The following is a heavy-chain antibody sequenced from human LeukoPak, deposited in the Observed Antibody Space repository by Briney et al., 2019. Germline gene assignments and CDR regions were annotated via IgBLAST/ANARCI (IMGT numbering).Heavy chain of an antibody. CDR1: GYSFSTYW. J-gene: IGHJ5*02. CDR2: IYPGGSET. V-gene: IGHV5-51*01. D-gene: IGHD4/OR15-4a*01. CDR3: ARGKLTFDP. Sequence: GESLKISCTASGYSFSTYWIGWVRQMPGKGLEWMGIIYPGGSETIYSPSFQGQVTISADKSTSTAYLRWSSLKASDTAIYYCARGKLTFDPWGQGTLVTVSS.